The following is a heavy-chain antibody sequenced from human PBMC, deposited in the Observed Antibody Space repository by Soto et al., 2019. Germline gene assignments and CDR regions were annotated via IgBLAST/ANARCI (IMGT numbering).Heavy chain of an antibody. Sequence: QVQLVESGGGEVQPGRALRLSCAASGFAFGSYGIHWVRQAPGKGLEWVAVIWYDGSNKYYADSVKGRFTISRDNSKNTLYLQMNSLRAEDTALYYCARVGYGDYPLDYWGQGTLVTVSS. J-gene: IGHJ4*02. CDR2: IWYDGSNK. CDR3: ARVGYGDYPLDY. D-gene: IGHD4-17*01. V-gene: IGHV3-33*01. CDR1: GFAFGSYG.